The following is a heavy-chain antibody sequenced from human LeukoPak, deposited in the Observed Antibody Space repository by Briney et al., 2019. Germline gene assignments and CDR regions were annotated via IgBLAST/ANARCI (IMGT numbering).Heavy chain of an antibody. V-gene: IGHV3-23*01. D-gene: IGHD3-22*01. CDR1: RFTFSSYG. CDR3: AGAGRSGYFEWFDP. J-gene: IGHJ5*02. CDR2: ISGSGGST. Sequence: GGSLRLSCAASRFTFSSYGMSWVRQAPGKGLEWVSAISGSGGSTYYADSVKGRFTISRDNSKNTLYLQMNSLRAEDTAVYYCAGAGRSGYFEWFDPWGQGTLVTVSS.